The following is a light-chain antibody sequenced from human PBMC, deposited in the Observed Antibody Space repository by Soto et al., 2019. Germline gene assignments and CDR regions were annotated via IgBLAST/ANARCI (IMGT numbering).Light chain of an antibody. CDR3: QQYDNLPSIT. V-gene: IGKV1-33*01. J-gene: IGKJ5*01. CDR2: DAS. CDR1: QDISKY. Sequence: DIQMTQSPSSLSASVGDRVTITCQASQDISKYLNWYQQKPGKAPKLLIDDASNLQTGVPSRFXGSGSGTDFTFTISSLQPEDIATYYCQQYDNLPSITFGQGTRLEIK.